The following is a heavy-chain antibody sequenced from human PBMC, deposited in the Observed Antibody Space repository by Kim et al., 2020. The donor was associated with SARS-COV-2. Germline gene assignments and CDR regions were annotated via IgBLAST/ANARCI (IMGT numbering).Heavy chain of an antibody. V-gene: IGHV1-58*01. CDR3: AADSSGYYDAFDM. CDR1: GFTFTSSA. J-gene: IGHJ3*02. CDR2: IVVGSGNT. Sequence: SVKVSCKASGFTFTSSAVQWVRQARGQRLEWIGWIVVGSGNTNYAQKFQERVTITRDMSTSTAYMELSSLRSEDTAVYYCAADSSGYYDAFDMWGQGTMGTVSS. D-gene: IGHD3-22*01.